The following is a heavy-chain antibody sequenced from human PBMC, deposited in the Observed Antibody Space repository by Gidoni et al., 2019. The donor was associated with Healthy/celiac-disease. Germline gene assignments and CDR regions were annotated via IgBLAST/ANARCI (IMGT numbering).Heavy chain of an antibody. Sequence: QVQLVESGGGVVQPGRSLRLSCAASGFTFSSYAMHWVRQAPGKGLEWVAVISYDGSNKYYADSVKGRFTISRDNSKNTLYLQMNSLRAEDTAVYYCARDARIAAAGKPRGAFDIWGQGTMVTVSS. D-gene: IGHD6-13*01. CDR1: GFTFSSYA. J-gene: IGHJ3*02. V-gene: IGHV3-30-3*01. CDR3: ARDARIAAAGKPRGAFDI. CDR2: ISYDGSNK.